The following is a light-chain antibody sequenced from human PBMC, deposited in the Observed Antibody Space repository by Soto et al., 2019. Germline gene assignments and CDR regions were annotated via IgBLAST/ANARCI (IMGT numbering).Light chain of an antibody. V-gene: IGKV1-5*03. J-gene: IGKJ1*01. Sequence: DIQMTQSPSTLSASVGDRVTITCRASQSISSWLAWYQQKPGKAPKLLIYKASSLQSGVPSRFSGSGSGTEFTLTISGLQPGDFATYYCQQYKTYWTFGQGTKVDIK. CDR2: KAS. CDR3: QQYKTYWT. CDR1: QSISSW.